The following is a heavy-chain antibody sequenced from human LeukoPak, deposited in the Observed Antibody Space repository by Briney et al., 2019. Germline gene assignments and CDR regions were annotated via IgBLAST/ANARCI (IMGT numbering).Heavy chain of an antibody. CDR1: SYSISSGYY. D-gene: IGHD2-15*01. J-gene: IGHJ3*02. CDR2: NNHSGST. Sequence: SETLSLTCAVSSYSISSGYYGAWIRQPPGKGLEWIGPNNHSGSTYYNSSLKSRVTISVDTSKNQFSLKLSSVTAADTAVYYCARGTDIVVVVAVTDAFDIWGQGTMVTVSS. CDR3: ARGTDIVVVVAVTDAFDI. V-gene: IGHV4-38-2*01.